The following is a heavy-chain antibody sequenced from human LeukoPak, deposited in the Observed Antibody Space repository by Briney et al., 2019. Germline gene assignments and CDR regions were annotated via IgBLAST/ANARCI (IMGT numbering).Heavy chain of an antibody. V-gene: IGHV1-18*01. CDR2: ISVYNGNT. CDR3: PREQNSSSWYGYYYYYMDV. CDR1: GYTFTSYA. D-gene: IGHD6-13*01. J-gene: IGHJ6*03. Sequence: ASVKVSCKASGYTFTSYAMNWVRQAPGQGLEWMGWISVYNGNTNYAQKLQGRVTMTTDTSTSTAYMELRSLRSDDTAVYCCPREQNSSSWYGYYYYYMDVWAKGPRSPSP.